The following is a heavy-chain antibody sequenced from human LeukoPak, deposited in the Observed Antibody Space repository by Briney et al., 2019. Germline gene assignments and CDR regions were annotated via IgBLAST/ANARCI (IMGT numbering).Heavy chain of an antibody. CDR1: GFTFSDYY. Sequence: PGGSLRLSCAVSGFTFSDYYMSWIRQAPGKGLEWVSYISSSGSTIYYADSVKGRFTISRDNSKNTLYLQMNSLRAEDTAVYYCAKVGDSSGYYYSDDAFDIWGQGTMVTVSS. CDR2: ISSSGSTI. CDR3: AKVGDSSGYYYSDDAFDI. V-gene: IGHV3-11*04. J-gene: IGHJ3*02. D-gene: IGHD3-22*01.